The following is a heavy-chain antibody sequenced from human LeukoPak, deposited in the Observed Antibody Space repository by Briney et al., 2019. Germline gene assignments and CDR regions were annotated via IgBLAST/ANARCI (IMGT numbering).Heavy chain of an antibody. CDR3: ARDLGLDSGWHFDI. J-gene: IGHJ4*02. Sequence: ASVKVSCKASGNTFTAHHIHWMRQAPGQGLECMGWIRPLTGGTRYAQKFQDRIIMTSDTSISTAYMDLSNLRDDDTAIYYCARDLGLDSGWHFDIWGQGTLVTVSS. CDR1: GNTFTAHH. V-gene: IGHV1-2*02. D-gene: IGHD6-19*01. CDR2: IRPLTGGT.